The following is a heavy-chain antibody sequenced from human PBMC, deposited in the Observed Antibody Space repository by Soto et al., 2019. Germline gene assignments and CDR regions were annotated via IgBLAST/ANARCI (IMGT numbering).Heavy chain of an antibody. J-gene: IGHJ5*02. Sequence: ASVKVSCKASGYIFTNYYMHWVRQAPGQGLERMGTINAGGGYTTYAQRFQGRVTMTRDTSTSTVSMELSSLRYEDTALYYCTRGGAILVVTAPFDLWG. V-gene: IGHV1-46*03. CDR2: INAGGGYT. D-gene: IGHD2-21*02. CDR1: GYIFTNYY. CDR3: TRGGAILVVTAPFDL.